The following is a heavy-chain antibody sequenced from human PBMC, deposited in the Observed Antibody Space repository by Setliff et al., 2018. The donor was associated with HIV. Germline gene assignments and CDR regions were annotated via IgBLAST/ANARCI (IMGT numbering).Heavy chain of an antibody. CDR2: IYYTRIT. CDR1: GDSISIYY. Sequence: TLSLTCTVSGDSISIYYWSWIRQPPGKGLEWIGYIYYTRITTYNPSLKSRVTISIDTSKNHFSLRLTSVTAADTAVYYCARLAPAMVYELDYWGPGMLVTVSS. D-gene: IGHD5-18*01. V-gene: IGHV4-59*08. J-gene: IGHJ4*02. CDR3: ARLAPAMVYELDY.